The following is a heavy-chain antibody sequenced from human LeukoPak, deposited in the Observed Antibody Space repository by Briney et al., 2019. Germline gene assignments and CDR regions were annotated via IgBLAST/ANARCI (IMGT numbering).Heavy chain of an antibody. Sequence: ASVKVSCKASGYTFTSYDINGVRQATGQERGWLRWMNPNSDNTGYAQKLEGRVTMHSNHSLSTAYMELRSLRSEHTAVYYCARGQRDGSWDHWGQGTVV. CDR3: ARGQRDGSWDH. CDR1: GYTFTSYD. V-gene: IGHV1-8*01. D-gene: IGHD2-2*01. CDR2: MNPNSDNT. J-gene: IGHJ4*02.